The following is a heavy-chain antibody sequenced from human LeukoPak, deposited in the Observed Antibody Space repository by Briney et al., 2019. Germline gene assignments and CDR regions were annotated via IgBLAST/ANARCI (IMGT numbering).Heavy chain of an antibody. V-gene: IGHV3-48*03. CDR1: GFTFSSYE. CDR3: ARGDGYNRGYYYMGV. J-gene: IGHJ6*03. Sequence: GGSLRLSCAASGFTFSSYEMNWVRQAPGKGLEWVSYISSSGSTIYYADSVKGRFTISRDNAKNSLYLQMNSLRAEDTAVYYCARGDGYNRGYYYMGVWGKGTTVTISS. CDR2: ISSSGSTI. D-gene: IGHD5-24*01.